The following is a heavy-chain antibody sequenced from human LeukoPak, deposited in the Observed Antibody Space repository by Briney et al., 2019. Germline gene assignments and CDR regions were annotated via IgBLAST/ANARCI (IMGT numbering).Heavy chain of an antibody. J-gene: IGHJ3*02. D-gene: IGHD4-23*01. V-gene: IGHV3-30*03. CDR1: GFTFSSYA. Sequence: GGSLRLSCAASGFTFSSYAMSWVRQAPGKGLEWVAVISYDGSNKYYADSVKGRFTISRDNSKNTLYLQMNSLRAEDTAVYYCARDYGGNSGEAFDIWGQGTMVTVSS. CDR3: ARDYGGNSGEAFDI. CDR2: ISYDGSNK.